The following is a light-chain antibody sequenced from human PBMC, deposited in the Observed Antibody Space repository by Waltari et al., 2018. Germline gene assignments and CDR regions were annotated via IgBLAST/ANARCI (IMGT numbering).Light chain of an antibody. J-gene: IGKJ2*01. Sequence: IAMTQSPDSLTVSLGERASINCKSSQSLFSSAVETNCLAWYQQKPGQTPRLLFYWASTRDSGVPDRFTARGSGTDFTLTISSLQAEDVAIYYCQQYFGPPYTFGQGTKLEIK. CDR2: WAS. CDR1: QSLFSSAVETNC. CDR3: QQYFGPPYT. V-gene: IGKV4-1*01.